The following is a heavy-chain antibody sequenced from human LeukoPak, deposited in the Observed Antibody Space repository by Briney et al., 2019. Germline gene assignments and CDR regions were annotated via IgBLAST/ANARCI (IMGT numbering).Heavy chain of an antibody. V-gene: IGHV3-7*01. CDR2: IEQDGSEK. CDR3: ASTSLYCSSTICYTFDC. Sequence: GGSLRLSCTASGFIFRGYWMSWVRQAPGKRLEWVANIEQDGSEKYYVDSVKGRFTISRDNEKISMYLQMYSLSADDTPVYYCASTSLYCSSTICYTFDCWGQGALVTVSS. J-gene: IGHJ4*02. CDR1: GFIFRGYW. D-gene: IGHD2-2*01.